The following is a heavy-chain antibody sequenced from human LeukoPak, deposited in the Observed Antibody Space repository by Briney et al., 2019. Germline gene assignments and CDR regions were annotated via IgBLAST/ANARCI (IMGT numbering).Heavy chain of an antibody. Sequence: GESLKISCKGSGDSFANYWSAGVRQMPGKGLEWMGIIYPSYSGTRYSPSFQGQVNITADKAISTAYLQWSRLKASDSDIYYCVRLKTRYRSSGFDVWGQGTMVTVSS. J-gene: IGHJ3*01. CDR2: IYPSYSGT. CDR3: VRLKTRYRSSGFDV. V-gene: IGHV5-51*01. CDR1: GDSFANYW. D-gene: IGHD2-2*01.